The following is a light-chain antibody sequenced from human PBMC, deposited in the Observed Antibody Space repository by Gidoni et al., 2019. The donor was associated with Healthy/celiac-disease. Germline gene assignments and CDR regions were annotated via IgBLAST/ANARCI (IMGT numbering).Light chain of an antibody. V-gene: IGKV1-39*01. CDR1: QSISSY. Sequence: DIQMTQSPSSLSASVGDRVTITCRASQSISSYLNWYQQKPGQAPKLLIYAASSLQSGVPSRFSGSGSGTDFTLTISSLQPEDFATYYCQQSYSTPRSFXPXTKVDIK. CDR3: QQSYSTPRS. J-gene: IGKJ3*01. CDR2: AAS.